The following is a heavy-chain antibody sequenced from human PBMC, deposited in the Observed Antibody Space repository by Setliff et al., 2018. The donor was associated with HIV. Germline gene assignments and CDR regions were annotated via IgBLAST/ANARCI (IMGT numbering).Heavy chain of an antibody. CDR1: GGSISGSNYV. CDR2: IHYTGST. J-gene: IGHJ6*03. Sequence: SETLSLTCTVFGGSISGSNYVWGWIRQTPRKGLEWIGTIHYTGSTYYNPSLESRITISVDTSKNQFSLRLNSVSAADTAVYYCVRTASSSWGGVYYYYYIDLWGKGTTVTVSS. V-gene: IGHV4-39*01. D-gene: IGHD2-2*01. CDR3: VRTASSSWGGVYYYYYIDL.